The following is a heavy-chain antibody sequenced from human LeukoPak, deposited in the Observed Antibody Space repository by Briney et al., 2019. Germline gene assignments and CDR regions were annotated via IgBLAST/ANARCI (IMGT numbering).Heavy chain of an antibody. V-gene: IGHV4-4*07. J-gene: IGHJ4*02. CDR3: ARETNSGYPYYFDY. Sequence: SETLSLTCTVSGGSISSYYWSWIRQPAGKGLEWIGRIYTSGSTNYNPSLKSRVTISVAKSKNQFSLKLSSVTAADTAVYCCARETNSGYPYYFDYWGQGTLVTVSS. CDR1: GGSISSYY. D-gene: IGHD3-22*01. CDR2: IYTSGST.